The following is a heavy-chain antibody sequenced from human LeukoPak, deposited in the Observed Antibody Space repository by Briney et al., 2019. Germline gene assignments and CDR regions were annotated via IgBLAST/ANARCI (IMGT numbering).Heavy chain of an antibody. CDR1: GGTFISYA. CDR2: IIPIFGTA. V-gene: IGHV1-69*05. J-gene: IGHJ6*03. CDR3: ARGSIAARSYYYCMDV. Sequence: ASVKVSCKASGGTFISYAISWVRQAPGQGLEWMGGIIPIFGTANYAQKFQGRVTVTTDESTSTAYMELSSLRSEDTAVYYCARGSIAARSYYYCMDVWGKGTTVTVSS. D-gene: IGHD6-6*01.